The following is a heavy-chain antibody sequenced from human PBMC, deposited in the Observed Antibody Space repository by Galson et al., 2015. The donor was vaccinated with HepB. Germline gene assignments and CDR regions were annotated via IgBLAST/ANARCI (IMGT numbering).Heavy chain of an antibody. V-gene: IGHV4-61*02. J-gene: IGHJ3*02. CDR2: IYTSGST. D-gene: IGHD3-3*01. Sequence: TLSLTCTVSGGSISSGSYYWSWIRQPAGKGLEWIGRIYTSGSTNYNPSLKSRVTMSVDTSKNQFSLKLSSVTAADTAVYYCARDSARGRLRFLEWVSTGSWVNAFDIWGQGTMVTVSS. CDR1: GGSISSGSYY. CDR3: ARDSARGRLRFLEWVSTGSWVNAFDI.